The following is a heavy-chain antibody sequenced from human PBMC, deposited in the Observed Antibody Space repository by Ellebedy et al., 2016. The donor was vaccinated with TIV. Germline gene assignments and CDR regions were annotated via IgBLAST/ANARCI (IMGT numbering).Heavy chain of an antibody. J-gene: IGHJ4*02. CDR3: ARERDWNLDY. D-gene: IGHD3/OR15-3a*01. V-gene: IGHV3-23*01. Sequence: GGSLRLSCAASGFTFSSYAMSWVRQAPGKGLEWVSAISGSGGSAYYADSVKGRFTISRDNAKNSLYLQMNSLRAEDTAVYYCARERDWNLDYWGQGTLVTVSS. CDR2: ISGSGGSA. CDR1: GFTFSSYA.